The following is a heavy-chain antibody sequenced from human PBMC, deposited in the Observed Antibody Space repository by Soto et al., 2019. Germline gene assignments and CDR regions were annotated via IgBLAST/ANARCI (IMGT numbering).Heavy chain of an antibody. D-gene: IGHD1-26*01. CDR1: GFTFSSYA. CDR3: ARDSPSVVGATRRWGYFDY. V-gene: IGHV3-30-3*01. CDR2: ISYDVSNK. J-gene: IGHJ4*02. Sequence: GGSLRLSCAASGFTFSSYAMHWVRQAPGKGLEWVAVISYDVSNKYYADSVKGRFTISRDNSKNTLYLQMNSLRAEDTAVYYCARDSPSVVGATRRWGYFDYWGQGTLVTVSS.